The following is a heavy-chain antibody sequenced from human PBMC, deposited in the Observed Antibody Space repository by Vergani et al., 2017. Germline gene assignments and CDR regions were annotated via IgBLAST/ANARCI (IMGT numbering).Heavy chain of an antibody. J-gene: IGHJ4*02. CDR2: IYFSGSI. D-gene: IGHD6-19*01. CDR1: GGSISSSSYY. Sequence: QVQLQESGPGLVKPSETLSLTCTVSGGSISSSSYYWGWIRQPPGKGLEWIGSIYFSGSIYYNPSLKSPGTISGDTSKNQFSLKLSSVTAADTAVYYCARQSHPQWLDDDARNPYFDYWGQGALVTVSS. V-gene: IGHV4-39*01. CDR3: ARQSHPQWLDDDARNPYFDY.